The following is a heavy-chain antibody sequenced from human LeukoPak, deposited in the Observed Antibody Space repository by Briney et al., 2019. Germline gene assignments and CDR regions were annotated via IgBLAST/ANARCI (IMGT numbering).Heavy chain of an antibody. J-gene: IGHJ4*02. CDR1: GFTFSSYA. CDR2: ISGNGGRT. D-gene: IGHD5-24*01. V-gene: IGHV3-23*01. Sequence: HPGGSLRPSCAASGFTFSSYAMSWVRQAPGKGLEWVPAISGNGGRTYYGDSVKGRFTISRDNSKNTLYLQMNSLRAEDTAVFYCAKVAEMGTILGKFDNWGQGTLVTVSS. CDR3: AKVAEMGTILGKFDN.